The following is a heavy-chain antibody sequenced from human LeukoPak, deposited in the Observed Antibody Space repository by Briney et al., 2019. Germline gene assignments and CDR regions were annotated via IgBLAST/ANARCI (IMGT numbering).Heavy chain of an antibody. J-gene: IGHJ5*02. V-gene: IGHV4-59*01. CDR3: ARARKITYYYGSGGYNWFDP. Sequence: SETLSLTCTVSGGSISSYYWSWIRQPPGKGLEWIGYIYYSGSTNYNPSLKSRVTISVDTSKNQFSLKLSSVTAADTAVYYCARARKITYYYGSGGYNWFDPWGQGTLVTVSS. CDR1: GGSISSYY. D-gene: IGHD3-10*01. CDR2: IYYSGST.